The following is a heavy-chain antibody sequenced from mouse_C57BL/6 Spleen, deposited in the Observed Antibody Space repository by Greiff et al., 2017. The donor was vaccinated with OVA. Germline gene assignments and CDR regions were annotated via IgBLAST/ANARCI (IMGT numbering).Heavy chain of an antibody. J-gene: IGHJ4*01. CDR1: GFTFSSYA. CDR2: ISSGGDYI. Sequence: DVKLVESGEGLVKPGGSLKLSCAASGFTFSSYAMSWVRQTPEKRLEWVAYISSGGDYIYYADTVKGRFTISRDNARNTLYLQMSSLKSEDTAMYYCTREGIYYGSSPWAMDYWGQGTSVTVSS. V-gene: IGHV5-9-1*02. D-gene: IGHD1-1*01. CDR3: TREGIYYGSSPWAMDY.